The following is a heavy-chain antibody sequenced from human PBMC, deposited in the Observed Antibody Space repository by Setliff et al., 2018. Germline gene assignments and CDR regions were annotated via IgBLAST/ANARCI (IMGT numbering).Heavy chain of an antibody. CDR2: IYWDDVK. CDR1: GFSLRSSGMA. J-gene: IGHJ4*02. Sequence: ASGPTLVNPTQTLTLTCSFSGFSLRSSGMAVGWIRQPPGKALEWLALIYWDDVKRYSPFLKNRLTITQDTSKNQVVLTLTNMDPVDTATYYCAHRGGYGADSLYYFDVWGQGTLVT. CDR3: AHRGGYGADSLYYFDV. D-gene: IGHD3-10*01. V-gene: IGHV2-5*02.